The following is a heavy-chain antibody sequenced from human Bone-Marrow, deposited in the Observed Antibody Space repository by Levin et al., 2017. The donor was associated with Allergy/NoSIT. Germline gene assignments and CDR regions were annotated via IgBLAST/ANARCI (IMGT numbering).Heavy chain of an antibody. CDR3: TRPNQVTVVLGWSGAWYFDY. V-gene: IGHV3-73*01. CDR1: GFTFSGSA. CDR2: IRSKANSYAT. Sequence: PGGSLRLSCAASGFTFSGSAMHWVRQASGKGLEWVGRIRSKANSYATAYAASVKGRFTISRDDSKNTAYLQMNSLKTEDTAVYYCTRPNQVTVVLGWSGAWYFDYWGQGTLVTVSS. J-gene: IGHJ4*02. D-gene: IGHD3/OR15-3a*01.